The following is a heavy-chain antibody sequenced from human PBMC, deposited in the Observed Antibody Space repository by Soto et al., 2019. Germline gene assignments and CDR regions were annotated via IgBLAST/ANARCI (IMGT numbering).Heavy chain of an antibody. Sequence: SETLFLTCTVSCGSISSYYWSCIRQPPGKGLEWIGYIYYSGSTNYNPSLKCRVTISVDTSKNQFSLKLSSLTAADTAVYYCARSRMVATFDYWGQGTLVTVS. D-gene: IGHD5-12*01. CDR2: IYYSGST. V-gene: IGHV4-59*01. CDR1: CGSISSYY. CDR3: ARSRMVATFDY. J-gene: IGHJ4*02.